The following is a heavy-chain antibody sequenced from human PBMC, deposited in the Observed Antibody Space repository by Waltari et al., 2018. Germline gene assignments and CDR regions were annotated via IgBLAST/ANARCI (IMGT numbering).Heavy chain of an antibody. CDR1: GYSISSGYY. J-gene: IGHJ5*02. V-gene: IGHV4-38-2*02. D-gene: IGHD3-16*02. Sequence: QVQLQESGPGLVKPSETLSLTCAVSGYSISSGYYWGWIRQPPGKGLEWIGSIYHSGSTYYNPSLKRRVTISVDTSKNQFSLKLSSVTAADTAVYYCARERYDYVWGSYRANWFDPWGQGTLVTVSS. CDR3: ARERYDYVWGSYRANWFDP. CDR2: IYHSGST.